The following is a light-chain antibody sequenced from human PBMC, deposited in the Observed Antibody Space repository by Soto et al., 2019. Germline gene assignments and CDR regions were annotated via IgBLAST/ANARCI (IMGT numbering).Light chain of an antibody. CDR1: QSISSW. J-gene: IGKJ4*01. CDR3: QQNKSYPVT. CDR2: KAS. V-gene: IGKV1-5*03. Sequence: DIQMTQSPSTLSASVGDRVTITCRTSQSISSWLAWYQQKPGKAPNFLIYKASSLESGVPSRFSGSGSGTEFTLTISSLQPDDFATYYCQQNKSYPVTFGGGTKVEIK.